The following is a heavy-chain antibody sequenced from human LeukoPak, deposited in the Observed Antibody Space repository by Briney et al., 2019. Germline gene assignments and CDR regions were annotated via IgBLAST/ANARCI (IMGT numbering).Heavy chain of an antibody. V-gene: IGHV3-33*01. Sequence: GRSLRLSCAASGFTFSSYGMHWVRQAPGKGLEWVAVIWYDGSNKYYADSVKGRFTISRDNSKNTLYLQMNSLRAEDTAVYYCARWGLRSKSVDYWGQGTLVTVSS. CDR2: IWYDGSNK. D-gene: IGHD5-12*01. J-gene: IGHJ4*02. CDR3: ARWGLRSKSVDY. CDR1: GFTFSSYG.